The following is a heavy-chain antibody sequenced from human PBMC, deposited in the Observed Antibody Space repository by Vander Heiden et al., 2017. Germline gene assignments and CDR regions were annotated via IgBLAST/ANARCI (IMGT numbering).Heavy chain of an antibody. CDR1: GFTFNTFW. Sequence: EVQLVESGGGLVQPGGSLRLSCAASGFTFNTFWMRWVRQAPGKGLEWVANINEDGREKYHVDSVKGRFTISRDNAKNSLYLQINSLRPEDTAVYYCARAGAVGTVDYWGQGTLVTVSS. V-gene: IGHV3-7*01. CDR2: INEDGREK. CDR3: ARAGAVGTVDY. J-gene: IGHJ4*02. D-gene: IGHD6-13*01.